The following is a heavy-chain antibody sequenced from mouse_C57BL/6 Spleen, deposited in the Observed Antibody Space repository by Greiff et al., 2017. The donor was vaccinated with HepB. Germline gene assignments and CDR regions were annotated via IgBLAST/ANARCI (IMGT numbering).Heavy chain of an antibody. Sequence: VKLMESGPGLVAPSQSLSITCTVSGFSLTSYAISWVRQPPGKGLEWLGVIWAGGGTNYNSALKSRLSISKDNSKSQVFLKMNSLQTDDTARYYCARVPKRYGSSYWYFDVWGTGTTVTVSS. J-gene: IGHJ1*03. CDR3: ARVPKRYGSSYWYFDV. CDR1: GFSLTSYA. D-gene: IGHD1-1*01. CDR2: IWAGGGT. V-gene: IGHV2-9-1*01.